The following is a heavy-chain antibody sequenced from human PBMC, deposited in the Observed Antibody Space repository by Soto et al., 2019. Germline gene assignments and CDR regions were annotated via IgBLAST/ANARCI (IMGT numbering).Heavy chain of an antibody. V-gene: IGHV4-30-2*01. CDR2: IYHTGTT. CDR1: GGSINSGDYS. J-gene: IGHJ4*02. D-gene: IGHD6-13*01. CDR3: ARGGRGQQLVLDY. Sequence: PSETLSLTCTVSGGSINSGDYSWTWIRQPPGKGLEGIGYIYHTGTTYYNMSLKSRVTISVDRSKNQFSLKLSSVTAADTAVYYCARGGRGQQLVLDYWGQGTLVTVSS.